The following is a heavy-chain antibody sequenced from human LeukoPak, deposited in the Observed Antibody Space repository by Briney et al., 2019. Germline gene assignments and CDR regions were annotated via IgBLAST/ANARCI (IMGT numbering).Heavy chain of an antibody. CDR2: ISGPAGSW. CDR3: AKKVGLVSAPLYYFDV. CDR1: GFTFSSYS. V-gene: IGHV3-23*01. J-gene: IGHJ4*02. Sequence: GGSLRLSCAASGFTFSSYSMNWVRQAPGKGLEWVSAISGPAGSWDYADSVKGRFTIFRDNSKNTLFLQMNSLRAEDTAIYYCAKKVGLVSAPLYYFDVWGQGTLVTVSS. D-gene: IGHD5/OR15-5a*01.